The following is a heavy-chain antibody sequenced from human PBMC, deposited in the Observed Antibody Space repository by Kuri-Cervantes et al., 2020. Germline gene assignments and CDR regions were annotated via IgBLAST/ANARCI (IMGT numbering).Heavy chain of an antibody. D-gene: IGHD3-10*01. CDR3: ARVLPRYYMDV. CDR1: GFTFSSYS. J-gene: IGHJ6*03. Sequence: GGSLRLSCAASGFTFSSYSMNWVRQAPGKGLEWVSYISSSSSTIYYADSVKGRFTISRDNAKNSLYLQMNSLRAEDTAVYYCARVLPRYYMDVWGKGTTGHRLL. V-gene: IGHV3-48*01. CDR2: ISSSSSTI.